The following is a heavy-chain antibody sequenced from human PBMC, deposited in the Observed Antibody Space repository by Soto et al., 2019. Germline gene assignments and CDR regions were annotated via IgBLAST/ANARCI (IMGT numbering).Heavy chain of an antibody. CDR2: IYFIGSS. V-gene: IGHV4-59*08. J-gene: IGHJ6*02. CDR1: GGSISGYY. D-gene: IGHD1-26*01. Sequence: QVQLQESGPGLVKPSETLSLTCAFSGGSISGYYWNWIRQAPGRELEWIGYIYFIGSSNYNPSLKSRVTIPVDTSTSQISLNLNSVTAADTAVYYCARQRVGATPYPHYGLDVWGQGTTVTVSS. CDR3: ARQRVGATPYPHYGLDV.